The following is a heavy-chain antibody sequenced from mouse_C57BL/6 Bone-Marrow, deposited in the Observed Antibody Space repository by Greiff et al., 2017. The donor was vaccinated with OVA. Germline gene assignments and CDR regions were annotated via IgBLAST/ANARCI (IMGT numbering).Heavy chain of an antibody. Sequence: VQLQQSGAELAKPGASVKLSCKASGYNFTSYWMHWVKQRPGQGLECIGYINPSGGYTKYNQKLKDKATLTADKSSSKAYMQLSSLTYEESAVYYCARGITTVGQGMDYWGQGTSVTVSS. CDR2: INPSGGYT. V-gene: IGHV1-7*01. J-gene: IGHJ4*01. CDR3: ARGITTVGQGMDY. D-gene: IGHD1-1*01. CDR1: GYNFTSYW.